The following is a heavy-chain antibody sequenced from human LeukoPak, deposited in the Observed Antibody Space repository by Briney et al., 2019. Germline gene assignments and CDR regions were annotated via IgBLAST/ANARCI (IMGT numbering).Heavy chain of an antibody. Sequence: PSETLSLTCAVYGGSFSGYYWSWIRQPPGKGLEWIGEINHSGSTNYNPSLKSRVTISVDTSKNQFSLKLSSVTAADTAVYYCATIFGGWFDPWGQGTLVTVSS. CDR1: GGSFSGYY. D-gene: IGHD3-3*01. CDR3: ATIFGGWFDP. J-gene: IGHJ5*02. CDR2: INHSGST. V-gene: IGHV4-34*01.